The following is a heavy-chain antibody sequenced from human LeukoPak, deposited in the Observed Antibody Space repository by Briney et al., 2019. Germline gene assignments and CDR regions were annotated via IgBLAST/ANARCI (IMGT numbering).Heavy chain of an antibody. J-gene: IGHJ4*02. V-gene: IGHV3-43*02. CDR2: ISPRGGGT. CDR3: AKDVRGSTSWYGLDY. CDR1: GFTFSSYE. Sequence: GGSLRLSCAASGFTFSSYEMNWVRQAPGKGLEWLSGISPRGGGTYYADSVKGRFTISRDNSKNSLYLQMNSLRSEDTALYYCAKDVRGSTSWYGLDYWGQGTLVTVSS. D-gene: IGHD6-13*01.